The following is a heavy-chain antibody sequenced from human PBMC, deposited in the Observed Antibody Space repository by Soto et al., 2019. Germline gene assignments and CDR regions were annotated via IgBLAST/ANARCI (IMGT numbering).Heavy chain of an antibody. CDR1: GFTFSSYA. J-gene: IGHJ1*01. CDR3: AKGRGEYSYGRRVAEYFQH. CDR2: ISGSGGST. D-gene: IGHD5-18*01. V-gene: IGHV3-23*01. Sequence: GGSLRLSCAASGFTFSSYAMSWVRQAPGKGLEWVSAISGSGGSTYYADSVKGRFTISRDNSKNTLYLQMNSLRAEDTAVYYCAKGRGEYSYGRRVAEYFQHWGQGTLVTVSS.